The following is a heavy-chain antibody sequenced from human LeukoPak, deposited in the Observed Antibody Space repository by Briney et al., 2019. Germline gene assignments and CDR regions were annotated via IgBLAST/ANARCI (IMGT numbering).Heavy chain of an antibody. J-gene: IGHJ3*02. Sequence: SETLSLTCTVSGGSISSYYWSWIRQPPGKGLEWIGYIYYSGSTNYNPSLKSRVTISVDTSKNQFSLKLSSVTAADTAVYYCARILWGLLGYSSSWSAFDIWGQGTMVTVSS. CDR3: ARILWGLLGYSSSWSAFDI. CDR1: GGSISSYY. D-gene: IGHD6-13*01. CDR2: IYYSGST. V-gene: IGHV4-59*01.